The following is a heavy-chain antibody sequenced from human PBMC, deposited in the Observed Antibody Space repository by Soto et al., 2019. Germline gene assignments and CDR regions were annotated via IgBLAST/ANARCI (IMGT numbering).Heavy chain of an antibody. CDR1: GASISRYY. V-gene: IGHV4-59*01. D-gene: IGHD3-16*01. CDR2: LYNTGST. Sequence: SETLSLTCTVSGASISRYYWSWIRQSPGKRLKWIGYLYNTGSTIYNPSLKSRVTISVDTSKNQFSLKLSSVTAADTAVYYCARDPRPLRTNYYGMDVWGQGTTVTV. CDR3: ARDPRPLRTNYYGMDV. J-gene: IGHJ6*02.